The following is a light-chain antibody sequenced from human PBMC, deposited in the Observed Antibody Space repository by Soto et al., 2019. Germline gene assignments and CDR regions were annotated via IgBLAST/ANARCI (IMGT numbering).Light chain of an antibody. Sequence: IVLSKSPGALSVSPGERATLSCRASQSVSSNLAWYQQKPGQAPRLLIYDVSIRATGVPARFSATGSGTEFTLTISSLQSEDFAVYYCQQRSNWPRITFGQGTRLEIK. CDR2: DVS. V-gene: IGKV3-15*01. J-gene: IGKJ5*01. CDR3: QQRSNWPRIT. CDR1: QSVSSN.